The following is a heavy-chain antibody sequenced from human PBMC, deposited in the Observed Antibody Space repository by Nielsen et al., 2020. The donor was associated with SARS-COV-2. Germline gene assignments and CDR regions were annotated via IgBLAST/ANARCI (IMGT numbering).Heavy chain of an antibody. D-gene: IGHD3-10*01. CDR1: GGSISSYY. J-gene: IGHJ5*02. Sequence: SETLSLTCTVSGGSISSYYWSWTRQPPGKGLEWIGYIYYSGSTNYNPSLKSRVTISVDTSKNQFSLKLSSVTAADTAVYYCARLRGDWFDPWGQGTLVTVPS. V-gene: IGHV4-59*08. CDR2: IYYSGST. CDR3: ARLRGDWFDP.